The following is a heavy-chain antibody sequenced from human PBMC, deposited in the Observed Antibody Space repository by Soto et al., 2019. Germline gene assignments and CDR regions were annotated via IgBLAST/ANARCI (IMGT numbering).Heavy chain of an antibody. J-gene: IGHJ5*02. V-gene: IGHV4-39*02. CDR2: IYYSGST. D-gene: IGHD1-1*01. CDR3: ARDAVGKWRFDP. Sequence: PSETLSLTCTVSGGSISSSSYYWGWIRQPPGKGLEWIGSIYYSGSTYYNPSLKSRVTISVDTSKNQFSLKLSSVTAADTAVYYCARDAVGKWRFDPWGQGTLVTVSS. CDR1: GGSISSSSYY.